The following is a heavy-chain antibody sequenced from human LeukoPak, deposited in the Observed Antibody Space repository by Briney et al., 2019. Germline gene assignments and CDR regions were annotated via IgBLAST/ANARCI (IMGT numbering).Heavy chain of an antibody. CDR2: MNEDGGEI. D-gene: IGHD2-21*01. Sequence: GGSLRLSCAASGFTFSSYAMHWVRQAPGKGLEWVASMNEDGGEIHYVDSVKGRFTISRDNAKNSLYLQMNSLTAEDTAVYYCVRAYHPGGWFDPWGQGTLVTVSS. J-gene: IGHJ5*02. CDR1: GFTFSSYA. CDR3: VRAYHPGGWFDP. V-gene: IGHV3-7*04.